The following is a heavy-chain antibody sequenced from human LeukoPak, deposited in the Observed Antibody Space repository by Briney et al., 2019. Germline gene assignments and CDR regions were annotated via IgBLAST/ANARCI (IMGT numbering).Heavy chain of an antibody. CDR2: ITGSGGST. CDR3: AKDRLAYSYAQPFDY. V-gene: IGHV3-23*01. CDR1: GFTFSSYG. D-gene: IGHD5-18*01. J-gene: IGHJ4*02. Sequence: GGSLRLSCAASGFTFSSYGMSWVRQAPGKGLEWVSCITGSGGSTYYADSVKGRFTISRDNSKNTLYLQMNSLRAEDTAVYYCAKDRLAYSYAQPFDYWGQGTLVTVSS.